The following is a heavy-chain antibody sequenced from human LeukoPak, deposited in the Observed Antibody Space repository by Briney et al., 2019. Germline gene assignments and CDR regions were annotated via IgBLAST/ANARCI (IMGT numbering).Heavy chain of an antibody. V-gene: IGHV3-33*01. Sequence: GRPLRLSCAASGFTFSSYGMHWVRQAPGKGLEWVAVIWYDGSNKYYADSVKGRFTISRDNSKNTLYLQMNSLRAEDTAVYYCARQRDGYNPGYFDYWGQGTLVTVSS. CDR3: ARQRDGYNPGYFDY. J-gene: IGHJ4*02. CDR1: GFTFSSYG. D-gene: IGHD5-24*01. CDR2: IWYDGSNK.